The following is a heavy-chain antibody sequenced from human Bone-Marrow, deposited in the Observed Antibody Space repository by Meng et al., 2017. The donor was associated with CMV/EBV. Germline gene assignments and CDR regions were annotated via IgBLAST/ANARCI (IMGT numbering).Heavy chain of an antibody. J-gene: IGHJ6*02. D-gene: IGHD3-3*01. CDR2: IRYDGSNK. CDR3: AKDLSPYDFWTRVYYYGMDV. V-gene: IGHV3-30*02. Sequence: GESLKISCAASGFTFSSYGMHWVRQAPGKGLEWVAFIRYDGSNKYYADSVKGRFTISRDNSKNTLYLQMNSLRAEDTAVYYCAKDLSPYDFWTRVYYYGMDVWGQGTTVTFSS. CDR1: GFTFSSYG.